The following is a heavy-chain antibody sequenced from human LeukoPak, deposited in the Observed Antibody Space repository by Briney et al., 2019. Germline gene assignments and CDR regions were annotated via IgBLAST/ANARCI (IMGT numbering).Heavy chain of an antibody. V-gene: IGHV3-30*02. J-gene: IGHJ4*02. CDR2: IRYDGSNK. CDR1: GFTFSGYG. Sequence: GGSLRLSCAASGFTFSGYGMHWVRQAPGKGLGWVALIRYDGSNKFYADSVKGRFTISRDNSKNTLYLQMNSLRAEDTAVYYCAKDLTKYFDYWGQGTLVTVSS. CDR3: AKDLTKYFDY. D-gene: IGHD1-1*01.